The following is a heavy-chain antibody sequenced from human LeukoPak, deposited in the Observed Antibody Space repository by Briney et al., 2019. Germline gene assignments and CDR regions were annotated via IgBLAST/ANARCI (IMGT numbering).Heavy chain of an antibody. CDR2: VHSRGGVI. D-gene: IGHD1-26*01. J-gene: IGHJ5*02. CDR3: AGSSHQRNWFDP. Sequence: ASVKVSCKASGYTFTSDYMNWVRQAPGQGLEGMGIVHSRGGVIKYAQEFQDRLTVTRDTSTSTIYMELSSLRSEDTAVYYCAGSSHQRNWFDPWGQGPLVIVSS. V-gene: IGHV1-46*01. CDR1: GYTFTSDY.